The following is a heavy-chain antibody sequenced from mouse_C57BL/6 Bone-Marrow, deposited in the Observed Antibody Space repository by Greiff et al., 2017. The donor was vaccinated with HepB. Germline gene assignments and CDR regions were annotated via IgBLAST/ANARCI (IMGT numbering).Heavy chain of an antibody. Sequence: EVQLKESGPGLVKPSQSLSLTCSVTGYSITSGYYWNWIRQFPGNKLEWMGYISYDGSNNYNPSLKNRISITRDTSKNQFFLKLNSVTTEDTATYYCAREGAITTVGYWGQGTLVTVSA. CDR1: GYSITSGYY. V-gene: IGHV3-6*01. CDR2: ISYDGSN. D-gene: IGHD1-1*01. J-gene: IGHJ3*01. CDR3: AREGAITTVGY.